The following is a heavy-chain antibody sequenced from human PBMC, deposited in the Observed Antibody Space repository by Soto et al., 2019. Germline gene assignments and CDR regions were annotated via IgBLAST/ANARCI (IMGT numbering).Heavy chain of an antibody. Sequence: ASVKVSCKASGGTFSSYAISWVRQAPGQRLEWMGGIIAIYGTTKYSQKFQGRVTITRDTSASTAYMELSSLRSEDTAVYYCARGGPPIDYWGQGTLVTVS. CDR1: GGTFSSYA. D-gene: IGHD3-10*01. J-gene: IGHJ4*02. V-gene: IGHV1-3*01. CDR3: ARGGPPIDY. CDR2: IIAIYGTT.